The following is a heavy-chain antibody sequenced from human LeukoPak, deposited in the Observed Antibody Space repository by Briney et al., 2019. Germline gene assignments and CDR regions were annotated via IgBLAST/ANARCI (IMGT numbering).Heavy chain of an antibody. CDR2: IKQDGSAK. CDR3: AGGQGFLIDY. CDR1: GFTFSSYW. V-gene: IGHV3-7*01. D-gene: IGHD3-3*01. Sequence: GGSLRLSCAASGFTFSSYWMNWARQAPGRGLEWVANIKQDGSAKYYVDSVKGRLTISRDNAKSLLYLQMSSLRAEDAAVYYCAGGQGFLIDYWGQGTLVTVSS. J-gene: IGHJ4*02.